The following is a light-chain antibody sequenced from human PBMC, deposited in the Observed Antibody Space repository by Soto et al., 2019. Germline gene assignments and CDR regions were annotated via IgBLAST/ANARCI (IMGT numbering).Light chain of an antibody. CDR1: QSVNSSY. V-gene: IGKV3-20*01. CDR2: GAS. J-gene: IGKJ1*01. Sequence: EIVLTQSPGTLSLSPGQRATLSCRASQSVNSSYLAWFQQKPGQAPRLLIYGASTRATGIPDRFSGSGAGKDVTLAISILEPEDFAVYYCQQYCSSPQTFGQGTKVEIK. CDR3: QQYCSSPQT.